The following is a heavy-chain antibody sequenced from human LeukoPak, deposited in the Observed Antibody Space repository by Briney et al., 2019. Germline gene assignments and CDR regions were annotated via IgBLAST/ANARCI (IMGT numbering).Heavy chain of an antibody. Sequence: SETLSLTCTVSGGSVSSMSHFWGWIRQPPGKGLEWIGSIYSTTASYYNPSLGSRVTVSVDTSKNQLSLELTSVTAADTGVYYCARGIWNDYYFDYWGQRTLVTVSS. D-gene: IGHD1-1*01. CDR2: IYSTTAS. V-gene: IGHV4-39*02. CDR1: GGSVSSMSHF. CDR3: ARGIWNDYYFDY. J-gene: IGHJ4*02.